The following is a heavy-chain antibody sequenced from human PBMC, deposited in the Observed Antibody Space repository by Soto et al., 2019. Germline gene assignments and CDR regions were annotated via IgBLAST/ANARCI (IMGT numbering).Heavy chain of an antibody. CDR2: INHSGST. CDR1: GGSFSGYY. CDR3: ARMESQTQPAANY. J-gene: IGHJ4*02. V-gene: IGHV4-34*01. D-gene: IGHD2-2*01. Sequence: QVQLQQWGAGLLKPSETLSLTCAVYGGSFSGYYWSWIRQPPGKGLEWIGEINHSGSTNYNPSLKSRVTISVDTSKNQCSLKLSSVTAADTAVYYCARMESQTQPAANYWGQGTLVTVSS.